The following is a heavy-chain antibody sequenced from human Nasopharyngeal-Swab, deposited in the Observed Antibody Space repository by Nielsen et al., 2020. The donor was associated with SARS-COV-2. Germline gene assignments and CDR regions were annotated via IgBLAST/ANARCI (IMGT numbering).Heavy chain of an antibody. CDR1: GFTFSSYW. J-gene: IGHJ6*02. D-gene: IGHD2-2*01. CDR2: INHSGST. CDR3: ARNRVSSTSEAPNYYYYYGMDV. Sequence: ESLQISCAASGFTFSSYWMSWIRQPPGKGLEWIGEINHSGSTNYNPSLKSRVTISVDTSKNQFSLKLSSVTAADTAVYYCARNRVSSTSEAPNYYYYYGMDVWGQGTTVTVSS. V-gene: IGHV4-34*01.